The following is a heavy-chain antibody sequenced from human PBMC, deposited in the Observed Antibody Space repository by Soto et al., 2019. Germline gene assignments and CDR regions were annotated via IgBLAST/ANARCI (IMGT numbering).Heavy chain of an antibody. CDR2: ISWNSGSI. Sequence: GGSLRLSCAASGFTFDDYAMHWVRQAPGKGLEWVSGISWNSGSIGYADSVKGRFTISRDNAKNSLYLQMNSLRAEDTALYYCAKDFMDLGELSSYYFDYWGQGTLVTVSS. CDR3: AKDFMDLGELSSYYFDY. J-gene: IGHJ4*02. D-gene: IGHD3-16*02. CDR1: GFTFDDYA. V-gene: IGHV3-9*01.